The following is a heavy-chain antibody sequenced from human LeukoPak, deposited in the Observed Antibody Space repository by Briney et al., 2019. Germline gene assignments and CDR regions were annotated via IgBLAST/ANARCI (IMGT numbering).Heavy chain of an antibody. CDR3: ANLLRTSTPAVY. CDR2: ITGSGGNT. Sequence: GGSLRLSCAASGFIFSSYSMSWVRQAPGKGLEWVSVITGSGGNTYYADSVKGRFTISKDNSKNTVYLQMNSLRAEDTAVYYCANLLRTSTPAVYWGQGTLVTVSS. J-gene: IGHJ4*02. V-gene: IGHV3-23*01. CDR1: GFIFSSYS. D-gene: IGHD2-15*01.